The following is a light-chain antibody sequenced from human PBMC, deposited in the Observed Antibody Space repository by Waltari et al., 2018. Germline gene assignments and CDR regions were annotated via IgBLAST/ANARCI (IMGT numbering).Light chain of an antibody. J-gene: IGKJ1*01. V-gene: IGKV3-15*01. Sequence: EIVMTQSPATLSVSPGERATLSCRASQSVSSNLAWYQQKPGQAPRLLIYGASTRATGIPARFSGIGSGTEFTLTISSLQSEDFAVYYCQQYNNWPRRTFGQGTKVEIK. CDR3: QQYNNWPRRT. CDR1: QSVSSN. CDR2: GAS.